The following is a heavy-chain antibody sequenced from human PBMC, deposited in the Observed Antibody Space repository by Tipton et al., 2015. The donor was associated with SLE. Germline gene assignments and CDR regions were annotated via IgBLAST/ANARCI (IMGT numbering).Heavy chain of an antibody. J-gene: IGHJ4*02. Sequence: LRLSCTVSGASIGSHHWTWIRQPPRKGLERIGNIFYSGGTNYSPFINSRITISVYTSKKQFSLRLSSVTAADTDVYYCARESVAVADKGHFDYWGQGTLVVVSS. CDR2: IFYSGGT. D-gene: IGHD6-19*01. CDR1: GASIGSHH. V-gene: IGHV4-59*11. CDR3: ARESVAVADKGHFDY.